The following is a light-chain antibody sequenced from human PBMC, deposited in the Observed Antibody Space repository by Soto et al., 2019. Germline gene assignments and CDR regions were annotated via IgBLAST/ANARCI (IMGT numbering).Light chain of an antibody. Sequence: QSVLTQPPSVSAAPGQKVTISCSGSSSTFGSNYVSWYQQLPGTVPKLLIYDNDKRPSGVPDRFSGSKSGTSATLGITGVQTGAEADYYCGTLDSSLSPGMIFGGGTKLTVL. V-gene: IGLV1-51*01. CDR1: SSTFGSNY. CDR3: GTLDSSLSPGMI. CDR2: DND. J-gene: IGLJ2*01.